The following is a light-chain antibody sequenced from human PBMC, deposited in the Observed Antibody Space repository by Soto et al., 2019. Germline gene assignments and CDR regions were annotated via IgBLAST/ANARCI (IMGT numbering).Light chain of an antibody. V-gene: IGKV3-20*01. Sequence: IVLTQSPGTLSLSPGEGATLSCMASQSVSSTYLAWYQHKPGQAPRLLIYGASSRATGIPDRFSGSGSGTEFTLTISSLQSEDFAVYYCQQYKKWPRTFGHGTKVDIK. CDR2: GAS. CDR3: QQYKKWPRT. CDR1: QSVSSTY. J-gene: IGKJ1*01.